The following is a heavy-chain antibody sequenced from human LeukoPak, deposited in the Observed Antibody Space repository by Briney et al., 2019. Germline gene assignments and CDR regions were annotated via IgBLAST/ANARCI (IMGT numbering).Heavy chain of an antibody. V-gene: IGHV4-39*01. CDR1: GGSISSSSYY. D-gene: IGHD5-18*01. CDR3: ARPPTGGYSYGSPFDY. J-gene: IGHJ4*02. CDR2: IYYSGST. Sequence: SETLSLTCTVSGGSISSSSYYWGWIRQPPGKGLEWIGSIYYSGSTYYNPSLKSRVTISVDTSKNQFSLKLSSVTAADTAVYYCARPPTGGYSYGSPFDYWGQGTLVIFSS.